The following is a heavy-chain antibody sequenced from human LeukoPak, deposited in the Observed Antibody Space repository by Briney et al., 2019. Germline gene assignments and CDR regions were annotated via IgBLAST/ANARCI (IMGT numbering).Heavy chain of an antibody. Sequence: ASVTVSCKPSGYTFTVNFMYWVRQAPGQGLEWMGWINPNTGGTNYAQKFQGRVTMTRDTSSSTAYMELTRLTSDDTAVYYCARGGAPGQQLDYWGPGTLVTVSS. D-gene: IGHD6-13*01. J-gene: IGHJ4*02. CDR3: ARGGAPGQQLDY. CDR2: INPNTGGT. CDR1: GYTFTVNF. V-gene: IGHV1-2*02.